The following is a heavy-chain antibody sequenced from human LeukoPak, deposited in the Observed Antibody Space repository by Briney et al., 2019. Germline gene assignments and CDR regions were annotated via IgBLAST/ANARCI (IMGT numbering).Heavy chain of an antibody. Sequence: ASVKVSCKASGYTFTNYGLSWVRQAPGQGLEWMGWISAYNGNTNYAQKLQGRVTMTTDTSTSTAYMELRSLRSDDTAVYYCARDRYYYDSSGYYDHYYFDYWGQGTLVTVSS. V-gene: IGHV1-18*01. D-gene: IGHD3-22*01. CDR2: ISAYNGNT. CDR3: ARDRYYYDSSGYYDHYYFDY. J-gene: IGHJ4*02. CDR1: GYTFTNYG.